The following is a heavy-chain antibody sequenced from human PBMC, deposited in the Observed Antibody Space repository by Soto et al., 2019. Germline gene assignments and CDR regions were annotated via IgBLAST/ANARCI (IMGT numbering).Heavy chain of an antibody. CDR3: ARGEYRYGQYCFDS. V-gene: IGHV1-2*02. CDR1: GYTFTGYY. Sequence: ASVKVSCKASGYTFTGYYMHWVRQAPGQGLEWMGWISPASGDTTYAQKFQGRVTMTRDTSISTAYMELIRLTSDDTAVYSCARGEYRYGQYCFDSWGQGTLVTVPQ. D-gene: IGHD5-18*01. J-gene: IGHJ4*02. CDR2: ISPASGDT.